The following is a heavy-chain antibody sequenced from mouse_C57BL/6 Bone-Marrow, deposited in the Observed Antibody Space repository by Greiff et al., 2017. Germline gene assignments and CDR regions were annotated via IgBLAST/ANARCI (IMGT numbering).Heavy chain of an antibody. V-gene: IGHV12-3*01. D-gene: IGHD1-1*01. CDR3: AVDNFPYYYRSSWGFAY. CDR2: ITHSGET. Sequence: VQLQESGPGLVQPSQSLFLTCSITGFPITSGYYGFWIRQSPGKPLEWMGYITHSGETFYNPSPQSPISITRETSKNQFFLQVNSVTTEDTAMYYCAVDNFPYYYRSSWGFAYWGQGTLVTVSA. CDR1: GFPITSGYY. J-gene: IGHJ3*01.